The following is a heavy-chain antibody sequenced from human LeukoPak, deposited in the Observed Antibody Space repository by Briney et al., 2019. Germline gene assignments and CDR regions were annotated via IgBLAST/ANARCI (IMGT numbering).Heavy chain of an antibody. CDR3: ARDGYSYGLDFDY. V-gene: IGHV3-30*03. J-gene: IGHJ4*02. CDR1: GFTFSTYG. D-gene: IGHD5-18*01. CDR2: ISYDGSNK. Sequence: HPGGSLRLSCAASGFTFSTYGIHWVRQAPGKGLEWVAFISYDGSNKYYADSVKGRFTISRDNSKNTLYLQMNSLRAEDTAVYYCARDGYSYGLDFDYWGQGTLVIVSS.